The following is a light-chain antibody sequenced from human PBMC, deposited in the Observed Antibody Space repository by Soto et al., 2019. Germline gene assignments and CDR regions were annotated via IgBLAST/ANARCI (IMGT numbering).Light chain of an antibody. CDR2: SNY. V-gene: IGLV1-44*01. CDR3: AAWIGSLNGVL. J-gene: IGLJ2*01. CDR1: IGSAT. Sequence: QAVVTQSPSVSGTPGQRVTISCTGNIGSATVSWYRQLPGTAPQLLIYSNYVRPSGVPDRFSGSKSGTSASLAISGLQSEDEADYYCAAWIGSLNGVLFGGGTKLTVL.